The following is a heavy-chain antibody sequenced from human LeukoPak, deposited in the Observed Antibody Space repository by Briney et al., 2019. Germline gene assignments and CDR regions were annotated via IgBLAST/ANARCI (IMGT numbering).Heavy chain of an antibody. CDR3: AKTSGYFPLYYFDY. V-gene: IGHV1-2*02. CDR1: GYTFTGYY. Sequence: ASVKVSCKASGYTFTGYYIHWVRQAPGQGLEWMGSINPNSGGTNYAQNFQGRVTMTKDTSITTAYMELSRLRSDDTAMYYCAKTSGYFPLYYFDYWGQGTLVTVSS. CDR2: INPNSGGT. D-gene: IGHD5-12*01. J-gene: IGHJ4*02.